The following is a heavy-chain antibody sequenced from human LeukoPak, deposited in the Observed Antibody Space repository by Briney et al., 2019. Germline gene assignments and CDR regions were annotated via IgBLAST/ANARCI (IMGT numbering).Heavy chain of an antibody. CDR1: GGTFSSYA. CDR3: ARDQGSGWYLGQYFQH. Sequence: SVRVSCKASGGTFSSYAISWGRQAPGQGLEWMGGIIPIFGTANYAQKFQGRVTITADESTSTAYMELSSLRSEVTAVYYCARDQGSGWYLGQYFQHWGQGTLVTVSS. J-gene: IGHJ1*01. CDR2: IIPIFGTA. V-gene: IGHV1-69*13. D-gene: IGHD6-19*01.